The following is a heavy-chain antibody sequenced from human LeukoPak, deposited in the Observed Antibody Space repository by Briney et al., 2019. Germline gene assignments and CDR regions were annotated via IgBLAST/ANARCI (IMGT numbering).Heavy chain of an antibody. CDR2: IWYDGSNK. CDR3: ARVNTYYYYYYMDV. V-gene: IGHV3-33*01. J-gene: IGHJ6*03. D-gene: IGHD2-2*02. CDR1: GFTFSSYG. Sequence: TGGSLRLSCAASGFTFSSYGMHWVRQAPGKGLEWVAVIWYDGSNKYYADSVKGRFTISRDNSKNTLYLQMNSLRAEDTAVYYCARVNTYYYYYYMDVWGKGTTVTVSS.